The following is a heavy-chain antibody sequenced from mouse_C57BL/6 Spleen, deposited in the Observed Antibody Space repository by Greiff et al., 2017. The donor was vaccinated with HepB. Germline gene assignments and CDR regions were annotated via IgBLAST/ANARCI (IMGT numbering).Heavy chain of an antibody. CDR2: IWSDGST. J-gene: IGHJ3*01. V-gene: IGHV2-6-1*01. CDR3: ARHEKYDERFAY. D-gene: IGHD2-3*01. CDR1: GFSLTSYG. Sequence: ESGPGLVAPSQSLSITCTVSGFSLTSYGVHWVRQPPGKGLEWLVVIWSDGSTTYNSALKSRLSISKDNYKSQVFLKMNSLQTDDTAMYYCARHEKYDERFAYWGQGTLVTVSA.